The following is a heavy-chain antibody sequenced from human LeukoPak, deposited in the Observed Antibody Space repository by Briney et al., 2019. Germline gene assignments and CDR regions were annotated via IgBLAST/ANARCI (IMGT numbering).Heavy chain of an antibody. V-gene: IGHV4-39*07. J-gene: IGHJ6*03. CDR2: IYYSGST. D-gene: IGHD1-7*01. CDR1: DGSISSGSYY. Sequence: SETLSLTCTVSDGSISSGSYYWGWIRQPPGKGLEWIGSIYYSGSTYYNPSLKSRVTISVDTSKDQFSLNLSSVTAADTAVYYCARVNYWEENYYYYYYMDVWGKGTTVTVSS. CDR3: ARVNYWEENYYYYYYMDV.